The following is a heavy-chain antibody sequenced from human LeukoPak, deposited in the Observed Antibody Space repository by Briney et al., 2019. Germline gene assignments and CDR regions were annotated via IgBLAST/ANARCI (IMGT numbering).Heavy chain of an antibody. J-gene: IGHJ5*02. CDR1: GFTFSSHA. D-gene: IGHD2-15*01. CDR2: ISGSGGST. V-gene: IGHV3-23*01. CDR3: ARDPPGYCSGGSCYGSWFDP. Sequence: GGSLRLSCAASGFTFSSHAMSWVRQAPGKGLEWVSAISGSGGSTYHADSVKGRFTISRDNSKNTLYLQMNSLRAEDTAVYYCARDPPGYCSGGSCYGSWFDPWGQGTLVTVSS.